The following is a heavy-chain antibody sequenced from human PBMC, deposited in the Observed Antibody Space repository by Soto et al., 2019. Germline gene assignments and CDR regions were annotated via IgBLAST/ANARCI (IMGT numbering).Heavy chain of an antibody. V-gene: IGHV1-18*01. J-gene: IGHJ4*02. D-gene: IGHD4-17*01. CDR1: GYTFTKYG. Sequence: QVQLVQSGGELKKPGASVKDSCKAPGYTFTKYGISWVRQAPVQGLEWVGRISVSNGNTNSAQNLQGRVTMTKDTPTSIAYMERRSLRSDDTAVYYCARLRADDYGVAPLASWSQGTLVTVSS. CDR3: ARLRADDYGVAPLAS. CDR2: ISVSNGNT.